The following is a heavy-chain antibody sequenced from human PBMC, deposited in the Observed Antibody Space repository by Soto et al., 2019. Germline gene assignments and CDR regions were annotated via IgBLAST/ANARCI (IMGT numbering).Heavy chain of an antibody. CDR1: GGSISSYY. J-gene: IGHJ4*02. CDR3: ARHRGYGDYDY. Sequence: SETLSLTCTVAGGSISSYYWSWIRQPPGKGLEWIGYIYYSGSTNYNPSLKSRVTISVDTSKNQFSLKLSSVTAADTAVYYCARHRGYGDYDYWGQGTLVPVSS. CDR2: IYYSGST. D-gene: IGHD4-17*01. V-gene: IGHV4-59*08.